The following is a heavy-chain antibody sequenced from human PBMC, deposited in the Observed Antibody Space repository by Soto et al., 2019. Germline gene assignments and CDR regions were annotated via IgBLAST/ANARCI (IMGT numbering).Heavy chain of an antibody. CDR1: GGSISSYY. V-gene: IGHV4-59*08. Sequence: QVQLQESGPGLVKPSETLSLTCTVSGGSISSYYWTWIRQPPGKGLEWIGFMYNSGSTHYNPSLKSRVTISLATSKNQFSLNLRSVTAAGTAVYYCASMGYHYGSGSYPLDYWGQGTLVTVSS. J-gene: IGHJ4*02. CDR2: MYNSGST. D-gene: IGHD3-10*01. CDR3: ASMGYHYGSGSYPLDY.